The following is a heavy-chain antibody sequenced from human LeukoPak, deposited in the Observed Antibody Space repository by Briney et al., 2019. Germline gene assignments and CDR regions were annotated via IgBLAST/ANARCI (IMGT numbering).Heavy chain of an antibody. J-gene: IGHJ4*02. CDR2: IYYSGST. CDR1: GGSISSGGYY. CDR3: ARGSRSGLGDY. Sequence: SGTLSLTCAVSGGSISSGGYYWSWIRQHPGKGLEWIGYIYYSGSTYYNPSLKSRVTISVDTSKNQFSLKLSSVTAADTAVYYCARGSRSGLGDYWGQGTLVTVSS. V-gene: IGHV4-31*11. D-gene: IGHD3-10*01.